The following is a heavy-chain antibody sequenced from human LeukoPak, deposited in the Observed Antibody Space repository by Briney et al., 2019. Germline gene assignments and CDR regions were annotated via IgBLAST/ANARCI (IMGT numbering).Heavy chain of an antibody. D-gene: IGHD3-22*01. CDR2: IKSDGSST. CDR1: GFTFSSYW. J-gene: IGHJ4*02. Sequence: GGSLRLSCAASGFTFSSYWMHWVRQAPGKGLVWVSRIKSDGSSTTYADSVKGRFTISRDNSKNTLYLQMNSLRAEDTAVYYCARVNSYYYDSSGYYLFDYWGQGTLVTVSS. CDR3: ARVNSYYYDSSGYYLFDY. V-gene: IGHV3-74*01.